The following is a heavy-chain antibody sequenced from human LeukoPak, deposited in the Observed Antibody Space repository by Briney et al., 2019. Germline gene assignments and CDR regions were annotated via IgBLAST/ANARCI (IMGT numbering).Heavy chain of an antibody. CDR1: GFAFSSYG. D-gene: IGHD2-15*01. J-gene: IGHJ6*02. Sequence: GGSPRLSCAASGFAFSSYGMHWVRQAPGKGLEWVAVIWYDGSKKYYADSVKGRFTISRDNSMNTLYLQMNSLRAEDTAVYYCARDRDGYCSGGSCYSGGFDVWGQGTTVTVSS. CDR3: ARDRDGYCSGGSCYSGGFDV. CDR2: IWYDGSKK. V-gene: IGHV3-33*01.